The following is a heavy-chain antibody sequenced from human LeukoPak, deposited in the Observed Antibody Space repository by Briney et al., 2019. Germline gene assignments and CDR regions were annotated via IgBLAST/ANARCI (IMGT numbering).Heavy chain of an antibody. D-gene: IGHD2-2*01. J-gene: IGHJ4*02. CDR3: ATSRGTSYDY. Sequence: GGSLRLSCAASRFTFSSYGMSWVRQAPGKGLEWVSIIYTGGSTYYADSVKGRFTISRDNSKNTLYLQMNSLRAEDTAVYYCATSRGTSYDYWGQGTLVTVSS. CDR2: IYTGGST. CDR1: RFTFSSYG. V-gene: IGHV3-53*01.